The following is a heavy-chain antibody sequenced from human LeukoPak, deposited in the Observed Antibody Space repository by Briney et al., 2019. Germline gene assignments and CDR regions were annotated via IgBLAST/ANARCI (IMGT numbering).Heavy chain of an antibody. CDR2: LFYSGST. V-gene: IGHV4-59*01. Sequence: PSETLSLTCAISGGSIPSYYWSWIRQTPGKGLEWIGYLFYSGSTNYNPSLKGRITMSIDTSKNEFSLKLRSVTAADTAVYYCARGAYSNYLSVDYWGQGILVTIYS. J-gene: IGHJ4*02. CDR3: ARGAYSNYLSVDY. CDR1: GGSIPSYY. D-gene: IGHD4-11*01.